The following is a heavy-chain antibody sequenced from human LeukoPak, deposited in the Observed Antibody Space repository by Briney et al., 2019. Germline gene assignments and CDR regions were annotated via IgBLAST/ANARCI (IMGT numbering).Heavy chain of an antibody. D-gene: IGHD3-22*01. CDR2: IYYSGST. J-gene: IGHJ4*02. V-gene: IGHV4-59*01. CDR3: ARGMGGGYYDSSGLAGDY. Sequence: SETLSLTCTVSGGSISSYYWSWIRQPPGKGLEWIGYIYYSGSTNYNPSLKSRVTISVDTSKNQFSLKLSSVTAADTAVYYCARGMGGGYYDSSGLAGDYWGQGTLVTVSS. CDR1: GGSISSYY.